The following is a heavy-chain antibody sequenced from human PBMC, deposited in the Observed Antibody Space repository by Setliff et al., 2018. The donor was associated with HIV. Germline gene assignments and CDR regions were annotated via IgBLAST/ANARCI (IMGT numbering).Heavy chain of an antibody. V-gene: IGHV1-2*02. CDR1: GYTFTAYF. D-gene: IGHD1-26*01. J-gene: IGHJ4*02. CDR3: ATDPLPSASYIYFVY. Sequence: ASVKVSCKTAGYTFTAYFLQWVRQAPGQGLEWIGWISPNTGDTGIALKFQGRVTMTRDTSTSTTYLELDRLTYDDTAVYYCATDPLPSASYIYFVYWGQGTLATVSS. CDR2: ISPNTGDT.